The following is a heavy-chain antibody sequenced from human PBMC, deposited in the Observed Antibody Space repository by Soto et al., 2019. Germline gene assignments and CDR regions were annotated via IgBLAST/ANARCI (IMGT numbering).Heavy chain of an antibody. D-gene: IGHD2-8*01. CDR1: GFTFSNYG. Sequence: QVQLVESGGGVVQPGRSLRLSCAASGFTFSNYGIHWVRQAPGKGLEWVAVISYDGNNKYYADSLEGRFTISRDNSKKTVYLQMNSRRDENTAMYYLAKDTGYCTKGVCLSNWFDSWGQGTLVTVSP. J-gene: IGHJ5*01. CDR2: ISYDGNNK. CDR3: AKDTGYCTKGVCLSNWFDS. V-gene: IGHV3-30*18.